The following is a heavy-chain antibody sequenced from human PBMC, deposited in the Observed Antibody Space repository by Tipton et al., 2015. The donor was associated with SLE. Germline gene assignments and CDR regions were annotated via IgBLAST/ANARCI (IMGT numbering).Heavy chain of an antibody. V-gene: IGHV3-48*03. D-gene: IGHD2-21*01. CDR2: ISSTGSLI. CDR1: GLDFSSYN. Sequence: GSLRLSCAASGLDFSSYNMYWVRQAPGRGLEWISYISSTGSLIYYTDSVKGRFTISRDNARNSLHLQMSSLRVEDTAVYYCVRDMVIADAFWGQGTLVTVSS. CDR3: VRDMVIADAF. J-gene: IGHJ4*02.